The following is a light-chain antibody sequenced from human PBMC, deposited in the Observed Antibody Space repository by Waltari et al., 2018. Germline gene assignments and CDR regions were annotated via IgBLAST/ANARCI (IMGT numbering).Light chain of an antibody. CDR1: SSDVGGYHY. CDR3: CSYAGSYTFAVV. Sequence: QSALTQPRPVSGSPVQSVTISCTGPSSDVGGYHYVSWYQQHPGKAPQLMIYDVSTRPSGVPDRFSGSKSGNTASLTISGLQAEDEADYYCCSYAGSYTFAVVFGGGTKLTVL. V-gene: IGLV2-11*01. J-gene: IGLJ2*01. CDR2: DVS.